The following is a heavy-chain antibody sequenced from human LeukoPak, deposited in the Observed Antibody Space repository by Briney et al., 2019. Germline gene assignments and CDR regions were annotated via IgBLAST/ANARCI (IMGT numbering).Heavy chain of an antibody. CDR3: ARDGRRITIFGVVTINWFDP. V-gene: IGHV4-39*02. J-gene: IGHJ5*02. CDR2: IYYSGST. D-gene: IGHD3-3*01. Sequence: SETLSLTCTVSGGSISSSSYYWGWIRQPPGKGLEWIGSIYYSGSTYYNPSLKSRVTISVDTSKNQFSLKLSSVTAADTAVYYCARDGRRITIFGVVTINWFDPWGQGTLVTVSS. CDR1: GGSISSSSYY.